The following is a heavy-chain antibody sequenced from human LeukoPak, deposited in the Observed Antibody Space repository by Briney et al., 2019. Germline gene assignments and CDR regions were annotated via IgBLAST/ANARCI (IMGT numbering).Heavy chain of an antibody. J-gene: IGHJ5*02. CDR1: GGSISSSGSY. Sequence: SETLSLTCTVSGGSISSSGSYWGWIRQPPGRGLEWIGSIYYSGSTYYNSSLKSRVTIPADTSKNQFSLKLSSVTAADTAVYYCARGGGGYDSYWFDPWGQGTLVTVSS. CDR3: ARGGGGYDSYWFDP. D-gene: IGHD5-12*01. V-gene: IGHV4-39*07. CDR2: IYYSGST.